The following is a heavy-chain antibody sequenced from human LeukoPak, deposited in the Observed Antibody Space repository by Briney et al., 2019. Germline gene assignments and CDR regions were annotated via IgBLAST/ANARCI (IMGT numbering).Heavy chain of an antibody. D-gene: IGHD3-22*01. Sequence: SETLSFTCTVSGGSISSGGYYWSWIRQHPGKGLEWIGYIYYSGSTYYNPSLKSRVTISVDTSKNQFSLKLSSVTAADTAVYYCARGPTYYYDSSGYYSTYYFDYWGQGTLVTVSS. V-gene: IGHV4-31*03. CDR2: IYYSGST. CDR3: ARGPTYYYDSSGYYSTYYFDY. CDR1: GGSISSGGYY. J-gene: IGHJ4*02.